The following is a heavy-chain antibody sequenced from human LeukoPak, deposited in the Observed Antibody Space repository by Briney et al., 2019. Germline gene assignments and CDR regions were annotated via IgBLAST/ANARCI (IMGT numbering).Heavy chain of an antibody. V-gene: IGHV3-21*01. CDR1: GFTFSCYS. CDR2: ISSSSSYI. Sequence: GGSLRLSCAATGFTFSCYSMNWVRQAPGKGLEWVSSISSSSSYIYYADSVKGRFTISRDNAKNSLYLQMNSLRAEDTAVYYCARDYYGSGSQDYWGQGTLVTVSS. D-gene: IGHD3-10*01. J-gene: IGHJ4*02. CDR3: ARDYYGSGSQDY.